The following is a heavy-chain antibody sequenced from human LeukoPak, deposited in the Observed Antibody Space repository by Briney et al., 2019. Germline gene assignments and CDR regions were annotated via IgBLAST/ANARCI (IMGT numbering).Heavy chain of an antibody. D-gene: IGHD2-15*01. CDR2: IYYSGST. V-gene: IGHV4-39*01. CDR1: GGSISSSSYY. CDR3: ARIIAAHYGMDV. Sequence: SETLSLTCTVSGGSISSSSYYWGWIRQPPGKGLEWIGSIYYSGSTYYNPSLKSRVTISVDTSKNQFPLKLSSVTAADTAVYYCARIIAAHYGMDVWGQGTTVTVSS. J-gene: IGHJ6*02.